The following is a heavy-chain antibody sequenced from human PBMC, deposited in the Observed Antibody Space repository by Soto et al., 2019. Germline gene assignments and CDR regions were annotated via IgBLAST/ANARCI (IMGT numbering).Heavy chain of an antibody. V-gene: IGHV1-8*01. CDR1: GYTFTTYD. J-gene: IGHJ4*02. D-gene: IGHD6-25*01. CDR3: ARRKERSGPNYFDY. CDR2: MNPYTGKA. Sequence: QVQLVQSGAEVKKPGASVKVSCKASGYTFTTYDINWVRQAPGQGLEWMGWMNPYTGKAGYAQKVQGRVTMTRDNSISTAYMELSGLRSDDTAVYYCARRKERSGPNYFDYWGQGTLVTVSS.